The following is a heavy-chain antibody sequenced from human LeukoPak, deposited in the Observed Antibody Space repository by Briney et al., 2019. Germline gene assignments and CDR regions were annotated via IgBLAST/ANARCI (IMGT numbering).Heavy chain of an antibody. CDR2: IRPNNGGT. CDR1: GYTFTDYY. J-gene: IGHJ4*02. V-gene: IGHV1-2*02. CDR3: TREGILVAGNYFHY. D-gene: IGHD6-19*01. Sequence: GASVKLSCKASGYTFTDYYVHWVRQAPGQGPEWMGWIRPNNGGTNYAQKFQGRVTMTRDTSISIAYMDLSRLTYDDTAVYYCTREGILVAGNYFHYRGQGTVVTVSS.